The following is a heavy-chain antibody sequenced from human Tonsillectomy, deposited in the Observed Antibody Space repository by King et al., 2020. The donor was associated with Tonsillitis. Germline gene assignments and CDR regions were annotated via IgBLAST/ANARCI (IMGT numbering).Heavy chain of an antibody. D-gene: IGHD2-15*01. CDR1: GSSIRSGYY. CDR3: ARLSSLPATNWFDP. V-gene: IGHV4-38-2*01. J-gene: IGHJ5*02. Sequence: VQLQESGPGLVKPSETLSLTCVVSGSSIRSGYYWGWIRQPPGKGLEWIGSIYQSGNTYYNPSLKSRVTMSVDTSQNQFSLNVTSVTAADTAVYYCARLSSLPATNWFDPWGHGSLVTVSS. CDR2: IYQSGNT.